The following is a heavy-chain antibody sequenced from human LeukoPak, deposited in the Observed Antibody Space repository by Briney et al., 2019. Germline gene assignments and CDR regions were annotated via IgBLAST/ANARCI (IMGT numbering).Heavy chain of an antibody. CDR2: IYFNGSKK. Sequence: GGSLRLSCATSGFIFKNYGMHWVRQAPGKGLEWVAVIYFNGSKKYYVDSVEGRFTISKDNSKNTVYLQMNSLKAEDTAVYYCATEGGSNCPEDVCYKLDSWGQGTLVAVSS. D-gene: IGHD2-8*01. V-gene: IGHV3-33*01. CDR3: ATEGGSNCPEDVCYKLDS. CDR1: GFIFKNYG. J-gene: IGHJ4*02.